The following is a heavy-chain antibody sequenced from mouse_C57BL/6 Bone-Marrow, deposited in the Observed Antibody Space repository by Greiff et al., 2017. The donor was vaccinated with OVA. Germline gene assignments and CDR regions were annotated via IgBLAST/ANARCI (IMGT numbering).Heavy chain of an antibody. Sequence: EVQLQQSGPELVKPGASVKISCKASGYTFTDYYMNWVKQSHGKSLEWIGDINPNNGGTSYNQKFKGKATLTVDKSSSTAYMELRSLTSEDSAVYYCAGDYDGYWYFDVWGTGTTVTVSS. CDR1: GYTFTDYY. D-gene: IGHD2-4*01. CDR2: INPNNGGT. J-gene: IGHJ1*03. V-gene: IGHV1-26*01. CDR3: AGDYDGYWYFDV.